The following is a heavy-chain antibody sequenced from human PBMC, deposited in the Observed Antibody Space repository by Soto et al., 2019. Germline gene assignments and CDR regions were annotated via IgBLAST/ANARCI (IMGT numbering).Heavy chain of an antibody. CDR1: GYTFTSYG. CDR2: ISAYNGNT. Sequence: QVQLVQSGGEVKKPGASVKVSCKASGYTFTSYGISWVRQAPGQGLEWMGWISAYNGNTNYAQKLQGRVTMTTDTSTSTAYMELRSLRSDDTAVYYCAREPHGDYVLNWVDPWGQGTLVTVSS. CDR3: AREPHGDYVLNWVDP. D-gene: IGHD4-17*01. J-gene: IGHJ5*02. V-gene: IGHV1-18*01.